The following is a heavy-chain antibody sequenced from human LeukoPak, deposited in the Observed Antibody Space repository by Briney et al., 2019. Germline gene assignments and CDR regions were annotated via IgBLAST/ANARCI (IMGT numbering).Heavy chain of an antibody. CDR3: ARVREQLLSDYYYYYYMDV. V-gene: IGHV4-4*07. D-gene: IGHD2-2*01. CDR1: GGSISSYY. J-gene: IGHJ6*03. CDR2: IYTSGST. Sequence: PSETLSLTCTVSGGSISSYYWSWIRQPAGKGLEWIGRIYTSGSTNYNPSLKSRVTMSVDTSKNQFSLKLSSVTAADTAVYYCARVREQLLSDYYYYYYMDVWGKGTTVTVSS.